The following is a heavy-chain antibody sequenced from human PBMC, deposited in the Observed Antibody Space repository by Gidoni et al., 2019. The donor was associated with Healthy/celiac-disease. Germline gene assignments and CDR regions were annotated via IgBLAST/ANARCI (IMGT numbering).Heavy chain of an antibody. CDR3: ARDSPLPYSERFYYYYGMDV. J-gene: IGHJ6*02. Sequence: QVQLQQWGAGLLKPSETLSLTCAVYGGSFSGYYWSWIRQPPGKGLEWIGEINHSGSTNYNPSLKSRVTISVDTSKNQFSLKLSSVTAADTAVYYCARDSPLPYSERFYYYYGMDVWGQGTTVTVSS. D-gene: IGHD6-13*01. V-gene: IGHV4-34*01. CDR1: GGSFSGYY. CDR2: INHSGST.